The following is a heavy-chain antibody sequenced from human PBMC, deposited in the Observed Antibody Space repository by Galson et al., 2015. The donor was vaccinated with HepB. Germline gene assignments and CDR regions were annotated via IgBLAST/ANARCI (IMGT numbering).Heavy chain of an antibody. CDR3: ARGSLQGHRPHAFDI. Sequence: SVKVSCKASGYTFTSYYMHWVRQAPGQGLEWMGIINPSGGSTSYAQKFQGRVTMTRDTSTSTVYMELSSLRSEDTAVYYCARGSLQGHRPHAFDIWGQGTMVTVSS. CDR2: INPSGGST. CDR1: GYTFTSYY. V-gene: IGHV1-46*01. J-gene: IGHJ3*02. D-gene: IGHD2-21*01.